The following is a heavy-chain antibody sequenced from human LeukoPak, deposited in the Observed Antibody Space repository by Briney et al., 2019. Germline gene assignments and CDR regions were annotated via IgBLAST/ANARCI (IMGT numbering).Heavy chain of an antibody. Sequence: GASVKVSCKASGYTFTSYGISRVRQAPGQGLEWMGWISAYNGNTNYAQKLQGRVTMTTDTSTSTAYMELRSLRSDDTAVYYCAREQLAAAGYYYYGMDVWGQGTTVTVSS. J-gene: IGHJ6*02. CDR2: ISAYNGNT. CDR3: AREQLAAAGYYYYGMDV. D-gene: IGHD6-13*01. V-gene: IGHV1-18*01. CDR1: GYTFTSYG.